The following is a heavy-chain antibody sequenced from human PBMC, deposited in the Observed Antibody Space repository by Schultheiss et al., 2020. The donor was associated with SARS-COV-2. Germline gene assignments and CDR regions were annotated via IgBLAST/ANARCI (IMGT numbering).Heavy chain of an antibody. D-gene: IGHD3-16*01. CDR1: GYTFTSYD. Sequence: GESLKISCKASGYTFTSYDINWVRQATGQGLEWMGWMNPNSGNTGYAQKFQGRVTMTRNTSISTAYMELSSLRSEDTAVYYCARAITSEGYYYYYGMDVWGQGTTVTVSS. V-gene: IGHV1-8*01. CDR2: MNPNSGNT. CDR3: ARAITSEGYYYYYGMDV. J-gene: IGHJ6*02.